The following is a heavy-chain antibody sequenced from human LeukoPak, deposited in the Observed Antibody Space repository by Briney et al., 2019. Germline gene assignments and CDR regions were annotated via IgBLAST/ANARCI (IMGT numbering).Heavy chain of an antibody. CDR3: ARLAYSGDYVNY. J-gene: IGHJ4*02. D-gene: IGHD4-17*01. Sequence: ETLSLTCTVSGGSFSSNSYYWGWIRQPPGKGLEWIGSIYYAGSTYYNPSLKSRVTLYVDTSKNQFSLNLNSVTAADTAVYYCARLAYSGDYVNYWGQGTLVTVSS. CDR2: IYYAGST. V-gene: IGHV4-39*01. CDR1: GGSFSSNSYY.